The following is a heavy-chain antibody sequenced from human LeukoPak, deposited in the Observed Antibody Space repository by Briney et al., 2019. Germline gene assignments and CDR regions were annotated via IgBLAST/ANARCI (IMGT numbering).Heavy chain of an antibody. Sequence: SETLSLTCTVSGGSISSYYWSWLRQPPGKGLEWIGYIHYSGSTNYNPSLKSRVTISVDTSKNQFSLKLSSVTAADTAVYYCARVGTLYSSSWYWFDPWGQGTLVTVSS. CDR2: IHYSGST. D-gene: IGHD6-13*01. J-gene: IGHJ5*02. CDR1: GGSISSYY. V-gene: IGHV4-59*01. CDR3: ARVGTLYSSSWYWFDP.